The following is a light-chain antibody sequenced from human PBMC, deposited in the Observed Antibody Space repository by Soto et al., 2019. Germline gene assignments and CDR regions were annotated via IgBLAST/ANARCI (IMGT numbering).Light chain of an antibody. J-gene: IGKJ2*01. CDR3: QQSHGIPYT. CDR2: AAS. V-gene: IGKV1-39*01. CDR1: QTISTY. Sequence: DIRMTQSPSSLSASVGDRVTITCRASQTISTYLNWYQQEPGKAPKLLIYAASSLQSGVPSRFSGSGSGTDFTLTISSLQPEDFAAYYCQQSHGIPYTFGQGTKPEIK.